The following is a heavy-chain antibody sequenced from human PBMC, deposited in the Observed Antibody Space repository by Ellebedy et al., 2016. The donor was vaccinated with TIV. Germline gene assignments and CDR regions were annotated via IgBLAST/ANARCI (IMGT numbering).Heavy chain of an antibody. CDR2: ISSNSGNK. Sequence: PGGSLRLSCAASGFTFSSYNMNWVRQAPGKGLEWVSSISSNSGNKYCAASVEGRFTISRDNARNSLYLQINSLRAEDTAVYYCARDLHFAFDYWGRGTLVTVSS. CDR1: GFTFSSYN. J-gene: IGHJ4*02. CDR3: ARDLHFAFDY. V-gene: IGHV3-21*01.